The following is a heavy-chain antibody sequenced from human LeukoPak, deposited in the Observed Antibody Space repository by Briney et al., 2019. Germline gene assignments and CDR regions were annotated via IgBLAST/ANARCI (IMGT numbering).Heavy chain of an antibody. J-gene: IGHJ4*02. CDR1: GFSFISYT. CDR3: ASDVGGYAFDY. CDR2: MSYDGSHK. Sequence: PGGSLRLSCVASGFSFISYTMHWVRQAPGKGLEWVAVMSYDGSHKYLADSVKGRFTISRDNSKNTLYLQMNSPRVEDTAIYYCASDVGGYAFDYWGQGTLVTVSS. V-gene: IGHV3-30*04. D-gene: IGHD5-12*01.